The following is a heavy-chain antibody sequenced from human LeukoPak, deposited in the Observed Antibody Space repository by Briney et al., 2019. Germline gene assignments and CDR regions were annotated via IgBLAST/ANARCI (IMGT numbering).Heavy chain of an antibody. V-gene: IGHV4-34*01. CDR2: INHSGST. CDR3: ARGRTTMVRGVLRALVDY. J-gene: IGHJ4*02. Sequence: SETLSLTCAVYGGSFSGYYWSWIRQPPGKELEWIGEINHSGSTNYNPSLKSRVTISVDTSKNQFSLKLSSVTAADTAVYYCARGRTTMVRGVLRALVDYWGQGTLVTVSS. D-gene: IGHD3-10*01. CDR1: GGSFSGYY.